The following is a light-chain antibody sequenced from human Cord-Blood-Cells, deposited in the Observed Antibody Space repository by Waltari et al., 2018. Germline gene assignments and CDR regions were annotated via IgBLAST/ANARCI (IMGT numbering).Light chain of an antibody. V-gene: IGLV2-11*01. CDR3: CSYAGSYTWV. CDR1: SRDVGGYNY. J-gene: IGLJ3*02. CDR2: DVS. Sequence: QSALTQPRSVSGSPGQSVTIPCTGTSRDVGGYNYVPWSQHPPGKAPKPMIYDVSKRPSGVPDRFSGSKSGNTASLTISGLQAEDEADYYCCSYAGSYTWVFGGGTKLTVL.